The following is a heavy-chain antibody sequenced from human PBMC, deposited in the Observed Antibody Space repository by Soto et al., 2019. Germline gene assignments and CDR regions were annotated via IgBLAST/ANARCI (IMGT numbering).Heavy chain of an antibody. CDR1: GGTFSSYA. Sequence: SVKVSWKASGGTFSSYAISWVRQAPGQGLEWMGGIIPIFGTANYAQKFQGRATITADESTSTAYMELSSLRSEDTAVYYCARKVVAATHWFAPWGQGTLVTVSS. V-gene: IGHV1-69*13. CDR2: IIPIFGTA. CDR3: ARKVVAATHWFAP. J-gene: IGHJ5*02. D-gene: IGHD2-15*01.